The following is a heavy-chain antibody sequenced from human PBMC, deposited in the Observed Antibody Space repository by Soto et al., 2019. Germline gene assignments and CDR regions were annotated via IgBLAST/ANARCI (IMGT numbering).Heavy chain of an antibody. Sequence: QVQLQESGPGLVKPSETLSLTCTVSGGSVSSDYWSWIRQPPGKGLEWIGYIYNSGSTTYTPSLESGVTISVDTPTTQFSLMLRSVTAAATAFYYCAREAGRYSGYVGHFASCGQGTLVTVSS. CDR1: GGSVSSDY. CDR2: IYNSGST. J-gene: IGHJ4*02. D-gene: IGHD5-12*01. V-gene: IGHV4-59*02. CDR3: AREAGRYSGYVGHFAS.